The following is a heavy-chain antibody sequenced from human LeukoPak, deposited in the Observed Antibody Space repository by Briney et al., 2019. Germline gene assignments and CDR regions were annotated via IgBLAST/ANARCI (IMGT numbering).Heavy chain of an antibody. J-gene: IGHJ4*02. D-gene: IGHD5-18*01. CDR2: IGTAGDT. V-gene: IGHV3-13*01. CDR3: AREDGYSALDY. Sequence: PGGSLRLSCAASGFTFSSYDMHWVRQATGKGLEWVSAIGTAGDTYYPGSVKGRFTISRENAKNSLYLQMNSLRAGDTAVYYCAREDGYSALDYWGQGTLVTVSS. CDR1: GFTFSSYD.